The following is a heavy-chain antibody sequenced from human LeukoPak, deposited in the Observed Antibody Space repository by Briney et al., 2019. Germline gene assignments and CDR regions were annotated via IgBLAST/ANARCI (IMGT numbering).Heavy chain of an antibody. Sequence: SGGSLRLSCVASEFSVSSNYMNWVRQAPGKGLEWVSVIYSSGSIYYTDSVKGRFTISRDTSKNTLYLQMNSLRAEDMAVYYCARASYSSGWPYGMDVWGQGTTVTVSS. D-gene: IGHD6-19*01. CDR1: EFSVSSNY. CDR2: IYSSGSI. V-gene: IGHV3-53*01. CDR3: ARASYSSGWPYGMDV. J-gene: IGHJ6*02.